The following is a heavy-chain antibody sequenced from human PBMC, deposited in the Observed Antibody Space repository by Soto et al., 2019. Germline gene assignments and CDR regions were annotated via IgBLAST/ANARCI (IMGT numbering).Heavy chain of an antibody. CDR2: ISYDGSNK. CDR1: GFTFSSYA. Sequence: PGGSLRLSCAASGFTFSSYAMHWVRQAPGKGLEWVAVISYDGSNKYYADSVKGRFTISRDNSKNTLYLQMNSLRAEDTAVYYCASGGGDVGYYGMDVWGQGTTVTVSS. J-gene: IGHJ6*02. V-gene: IGHV3-30-3*01. CDR3: ASGGGDVGYYGMDV. D-gene: IGHD2-21*01.